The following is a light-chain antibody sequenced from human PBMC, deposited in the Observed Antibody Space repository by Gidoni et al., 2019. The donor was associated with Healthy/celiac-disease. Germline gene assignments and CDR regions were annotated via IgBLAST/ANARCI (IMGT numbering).Light chain of an antibody. Sequence: DIQMTQSPSSLSASVGDRVTITCRASQSSSSYLNWYQQKPGKAPKRLIYAASSLQSGVPSRFSGSGSGTDFTLTISSLQPEDFATYYCQQSYSMPLTFGGGTKVEIK. CDR2: AAS. V-gene: IGKV1-39*01. CDR1: QSSSSY. J-gene: IGKJ4*01. CDR3: QQSYSMPLT.